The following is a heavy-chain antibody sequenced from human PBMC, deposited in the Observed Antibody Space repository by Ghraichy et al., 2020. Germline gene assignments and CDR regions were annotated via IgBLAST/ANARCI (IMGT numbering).Heavy chain of an antibody. CDR3: ARHDYGDYLFDY. CDR1: GFTFSSYW. V-gene: IGHV3-7*01. Sequence: LSLTCAASGFTFSSYWMSWVRQAPGKGLEWVANIKQDGSEKYYVDSVKGRFTISRDNAKNSLYLQMNSLRAEDTAVYYCARHDYGDYLFDYWGQGTLVTVSS. J-gene: IGHJ4*02. D-gene: IGHD4-17*01. CDR2: IKQDGSEK.